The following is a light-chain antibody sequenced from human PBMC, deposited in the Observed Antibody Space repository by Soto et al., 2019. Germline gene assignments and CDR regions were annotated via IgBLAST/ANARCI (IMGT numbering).Light chain of an antibody. CDR2: DVS. CDR1: SSDVGGYNY. J-gene: IGLJ1*01. CDR3: SSYTSSSTLLYV. V-gene: IGLV2-14*01. Sequence: QSALTQPASVSGSPGQSITISCTGTSSDVGGYNYVSWYQQHPGKAPKLMIYDVSNRPSGVSNRFSGSKSGNTASLTISGIQAEDEADYYCSSYTSSSTLLYVFGTGTKLPVL.